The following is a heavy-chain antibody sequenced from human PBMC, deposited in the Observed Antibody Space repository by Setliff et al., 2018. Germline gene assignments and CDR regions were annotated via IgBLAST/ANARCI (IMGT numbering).Heavy chain of an antibody. J-gene: IGHJ4*02. CDR2: IYSGDRNT. V-gene: IGHV3-23*03. Sequence: PGGSLRLSCAASGFTFSTYAMSWVRQAPGKGLEWVSTIYSGDRNTFYTDSVKGRFTIFRDGSKNTLYLQMTSLRAEDTAVYYCAKWERGTTSDYFDYWGQGALVTVSS. CDR3: AKWERGTTSDYFDY. D-gene: IGHD1-26*01. CDR1: GFTFSTYA.